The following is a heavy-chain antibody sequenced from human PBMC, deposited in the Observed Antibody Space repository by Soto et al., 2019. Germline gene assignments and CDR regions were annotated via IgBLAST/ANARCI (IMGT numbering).Heavy chain of an antibody. CDR3: ARSQGSSTSLELYYYYYYGMDV. J-gene: IGHJ6*02. CDR2: IIPISDTT. Sequence: QVQLVQSGAEVKKPGSSVKVSCKASGGTFSSYAISWVRQAPGQGLEWMGGIIPISDTTNYAQKFQGRVTITADESTSTAYMELSSRRSEDTAVYYCARSQGSSTSLELYYYYYYGMDVWGQGTTVTVSS. D-gene: IGHD2-2*01. CDR1: GGTFSSYA. V-gene: IGHV1-69*01.